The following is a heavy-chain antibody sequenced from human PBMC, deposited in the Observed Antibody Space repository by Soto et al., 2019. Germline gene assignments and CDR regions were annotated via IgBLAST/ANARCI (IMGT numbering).Heavy chain of an antibody. CDR1: GGSISSSSYY. V-gene: IGHV4-39*07. CDR2: IYYSGST. D-gene: IGHD3-3*01. Sequence: PSETLSLTCTVSGGSISSSSYYWGWIRQPPGKGLEWIGSIYYSGSTYYNPSLKSRVTISVDTSKNQFSLKLSSVTAADTAVYYCARDPRSGRGGFYYYGMDVWGQGTTVTVSS. J-gene: IGHJ6*02. CDR3: ARDPRSGRGGFYYYGMDV.